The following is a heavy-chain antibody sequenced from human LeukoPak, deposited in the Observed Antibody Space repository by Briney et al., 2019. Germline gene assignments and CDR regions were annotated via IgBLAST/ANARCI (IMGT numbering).Heavy chain of an antibody. V-gene: IGHV3-48*01. CDR2: ISSSSSTI. CDR3: ATSTKPYCSGGSCYDMDV. Sequence: GGSLRLSCAASGFTFSSYSMNWVRQAPGKGLEWVSYISSSSSTIYYADSVKGRFTISRDNSKNTLYLQMNSLRAEDTAVYYCATSTKPYCSGGSCYDMDVWGQGTTVTVSS. D-gene: IGHD2-15*01. J-gene: IGHJ6*02. CDR1: GFTFSSYS.